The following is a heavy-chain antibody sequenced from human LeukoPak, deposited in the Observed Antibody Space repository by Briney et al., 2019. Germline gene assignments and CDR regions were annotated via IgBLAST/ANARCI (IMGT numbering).Heavy chain of an antibody. CDR3: ARDPSYMDV. CDR2: INHSGST. V-gene: IGHV4-34*01. J-gene: IGHJ6*03. CDR1: GGSFSGYY. Sequence: SETLSLTCAVYGGSFSGYYWSWIRQPPGKGLEWIGEINHSGSTNYNPSLKSRVTMSVDTSKNQFSLKLSSVTAADTAVYYCARDPSYMDVWGKGTTVTISS.